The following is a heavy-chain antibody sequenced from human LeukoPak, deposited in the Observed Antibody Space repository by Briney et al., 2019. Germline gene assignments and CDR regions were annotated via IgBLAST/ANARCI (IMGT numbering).Heavy chain of an antibody. CDR3: ARMSLRSGSRDY. CDR1: GYSFTSYY. V-gene: IGHV5-51*03. D-gene: IGHD1-26*01. CDR2: IYPADSDI. J-gene: IGHJ4*02. Sequence: KPGESLTFSCTGSGYSFTSYYLAWVRQMPGKGLEWMGLIYPADSDIIYSPSFQGQLTITVDKSVSTAYLQWSSLKASDTAMYYCARMSLRSGSRDYWGQGTLVTVSS.